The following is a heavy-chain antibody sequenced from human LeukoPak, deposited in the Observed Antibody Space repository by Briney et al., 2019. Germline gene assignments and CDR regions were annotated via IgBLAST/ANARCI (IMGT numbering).Heavy chain of an antibody. V-gene: IGHV6-1*01. J-gene: IGHJ1*01. CDR1: GDTVSSNSAT. CDR3: ARGPSYFQH. Sequence: SQTLSLTCAISGDTVSSNSATWNWIRQSPSRGLEWLGRTYYRSKWYKYYAVSVKGRITINPDTSKNQFSLQLNSVTPEDAAVYYCARGPSYFQHWGQGTLVTVSS. CDR2: TYYRSKWYK.